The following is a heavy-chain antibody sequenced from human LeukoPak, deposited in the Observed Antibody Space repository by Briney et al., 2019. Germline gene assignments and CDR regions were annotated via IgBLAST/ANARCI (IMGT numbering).Heavy chain of an antibody. J-gene: IGHJ5*02. CDR2: INPSGGST. D-gene: IGHD2-15*01. CDR3: ARDLGYCSGGSCYPRWFDP. Sequence: ASVKVSCKASGYTFTSYYMHWVRQAPGQGLEWMGIINPSGGSTSYAQKFQGRVTMTRDTSTSTVYMELSSLRSEDTAVYYCARDLGYCSGGSCYPRWFDPWGQGTLVTVSS. CDR1: GYTFTSYY. V-gene: IGHV1-46*01.